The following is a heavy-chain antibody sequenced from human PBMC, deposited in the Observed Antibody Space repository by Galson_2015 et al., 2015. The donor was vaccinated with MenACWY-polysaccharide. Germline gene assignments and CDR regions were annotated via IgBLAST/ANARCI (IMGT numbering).Heavy chain of an antibody. CDR2: IERDGSEK. CDR3: AGGLGWSSDY. CDR1: GLTFSDYF. D-gene: IGHD6-19*01. V-gene: IGHV3-7*01. J-gene: IGHJ4*02. Sequence: SLRLSCAVSGLTFSDYFMTWVRQAPGKGLEWVANIERDGSEKNYVDSVKARFTISRDNAKNSLYLQMDNLRAEDTAVYYCAGGLGWSSDYWGPGTLVTVSS.